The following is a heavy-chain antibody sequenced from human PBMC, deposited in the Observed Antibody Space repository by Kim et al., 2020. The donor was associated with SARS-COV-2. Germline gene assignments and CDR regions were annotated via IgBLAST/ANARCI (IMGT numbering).Heavy chain of an antibody. Sequence: ASVKVSCKASGYTFNNYAIHWMRQAPGQRPEWMGWINGRKGNTEYSQKFRDRATISRDTSANTAYMELTSLTSEDTAVYFCARSVAVAGSTYWVDLWGQG. V-gene: IGHV1-3*01. CDR1: GYTFNNYA. D-gene: IGHD6-19*01. J-gene: IGHJ5*02. CDR2: INGRKGNT. CDR3: ARSVAVAGSTYWVDL.